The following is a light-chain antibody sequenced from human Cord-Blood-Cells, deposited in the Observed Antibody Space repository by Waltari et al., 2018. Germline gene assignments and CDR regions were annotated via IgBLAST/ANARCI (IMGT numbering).Light chain of an antibody. Sequence: DIQMTQSPSSLSASVGDRVTITCRASQSISSYLNWYQQKPGKAPKLLIYAASSLQSGVPSRFSGSGSGTDFTLTISRLQPEDFATYYCQQSYSTPITFGQGTRLDIK. CDR3: QQSYSTPIT. V-gene: IGKV1-39*01. J-gene: IGKJ5*01. CDR1: QSISSY. CDR2: AAS.